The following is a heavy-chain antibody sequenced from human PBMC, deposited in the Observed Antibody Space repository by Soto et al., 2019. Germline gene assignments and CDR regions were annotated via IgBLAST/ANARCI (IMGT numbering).Heavy chain of an antibody. D-gene: IGHD1-1*01. CDR2: IYHSGST. Sequence: PSETLSLTCAVSGGSISSGGYSWSWIRQPPGKGLEWIGYIYHSGSTYYNPSLKSRVTISVDRSKNQFSLKLSSVTAADTAVYYCARGETGTTSWFDPWGQGTLVTVS. V-gene: IGHV4-30-2*01. CDR3: ARGETGTTSWFDP. CDR1: GGSISSGGYS. J-gene: IGHJ5*02.